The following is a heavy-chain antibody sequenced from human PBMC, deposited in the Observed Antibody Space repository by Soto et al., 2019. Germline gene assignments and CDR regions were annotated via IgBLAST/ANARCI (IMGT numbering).Heavy chain of an antibody. CDR3: ARMGAGYCVSISCYPSPTMGYGMDV. Sequence: LRLSCAASGFTFSTYTMNWVRQAPGKGLEWVSSISDSSSYIYYADSLKGRFTISRDNAKNSLYLQMNSLRAEDTAVYYCARMGAGYCVSISCYPSPTMGYGMDVWGQGTTVTVSS. CDR2: ISDSSSYI. CDR1: GFTFSTYT. J-gene: IGHJ6*02. D-gene: IGHD2-2*01. V-gene: IGHV3-21*01.